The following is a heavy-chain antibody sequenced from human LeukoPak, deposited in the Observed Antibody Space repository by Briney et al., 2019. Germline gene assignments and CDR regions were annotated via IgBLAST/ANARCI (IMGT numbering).Heavy chain of an antibody. CDR3: ARDQGGYHYDSSGYLGY. J-gene: IGHJ4*02. CDR1: GGTFSSYA. V-gene: IGHV1-69*05. D-gene: IGHD3-22*01. CDR2: IIPIFGTA. Sequence: GASVKVSCKASGGTFSSYAISWVRQAPGQGLEWMGGIIPIFGTANYAQKFQGRVTMTRGTSTSTVYMELSSLRSEDTAVYYCARDQGGYHYDSSGYLGYWGQGTLVTVSS.